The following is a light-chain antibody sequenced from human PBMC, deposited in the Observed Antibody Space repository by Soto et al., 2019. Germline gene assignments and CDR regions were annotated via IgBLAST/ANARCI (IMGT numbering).Light chain of an antibody. V-gene: IGLV2-14*01. J-gene: IGLJ1*01. CDR2: EVS. CDR3: SSYTSSSPCV. CDR1: SSDVGGYKY. Sequence: QSVLTQPASVSGSPGQSITISCTGTSSDVGGYKYVSWYQQHPGKAPKLMIYEVSNRPSGVSNRFSGSKSGSTASLTISGLQAEDEADYYCSSYTSSSPCVFGNGTRSPS.